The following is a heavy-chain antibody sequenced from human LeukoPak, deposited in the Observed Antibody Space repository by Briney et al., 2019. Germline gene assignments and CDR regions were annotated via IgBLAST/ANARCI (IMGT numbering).Heavy chain of an antibody. CDR2: ISLSGGST. CDR3: ARDCGGGSCYGPYDAFDI. D-gene: IGHD2-15*01. CDR1: GFTFSSYA. Sequence: GGSLRLSCAASGFTFSSYAMSWVRQAPGKGLECVSVISLSGGSTYYADSVKGRFTISRDNSKNTLYLQMNSLRAGDTAVYYCARDCGGGSCYGPYDAFDIWGQGTMVTVSS. J-gene: IGHJ3*02. V-gene: IGHV3-23*01.